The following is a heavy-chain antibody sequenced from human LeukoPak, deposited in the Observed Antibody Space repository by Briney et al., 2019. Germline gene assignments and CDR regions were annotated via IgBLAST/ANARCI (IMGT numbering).Heavy chain of an antibody. V-gene: IGHV3-33*06. D-gene: IGHD1-14*01. J-gene: IGHJ4*02. CDR3: AKGGPEPYLDY. CDR1: GFTFSSYG. CDR2: IWYDGSNK. Sequence: GGSLRLSCAASGFTFSSYGMHWVRQAPGKGLEWVAVIWYDGSNKYYADSVKGRFTISRDNSKNTLYLQMNSLRAEDTAVYYCAKGGPEPYLDYWGQGTLVTVSS.